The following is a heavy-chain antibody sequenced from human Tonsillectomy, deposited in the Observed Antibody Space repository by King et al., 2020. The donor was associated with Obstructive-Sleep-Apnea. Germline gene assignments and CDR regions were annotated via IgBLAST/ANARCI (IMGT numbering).Heavy chain of an antibody. Sequence: VQLVESGGGVVQPGRSLRLSCAAYGFTFSSYGMQWVRQAPGKWLEWVSVISHDGSVKYYADSVKGRFTISRDNSRNTLYLQMNSLRAEDTAVYYCAKEGTAYTSSWFDYWGQGTLVTVSS. V-gene: IGHV3-30*18. CDR3: AKEGTAYTSSWFDY. J-gene: IGHJ4*02. D-gene: IGHD6-13*01. CDR2: ISHDGSVK. CDR1: GFTFSSYG.